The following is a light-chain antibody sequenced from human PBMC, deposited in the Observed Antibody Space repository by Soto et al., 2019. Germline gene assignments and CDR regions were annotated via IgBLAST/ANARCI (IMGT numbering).Light chain of an antibody. V-gene: IGKV1-39*01. J-gene: IGKJ1*01. CDR1: QNISSY. Sequence: DIQMTQSPSSLSASVGDRVTITCLASQNISSYLNWYQQKPGKAPKLLIYAASSLQSGVPSRFSGSGSGTDFTLTISSLQPEDFATYYCQQSYSTPWTFGQGTKVDIK. CDR3: QQSYSTPWT. CDR2: AAS.